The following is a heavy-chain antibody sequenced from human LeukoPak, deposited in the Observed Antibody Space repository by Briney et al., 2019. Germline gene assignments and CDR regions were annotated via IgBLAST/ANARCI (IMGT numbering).Heavy chain of an antibody. D-gene: IGHD3-10*01. J-gene: IGHJ6*03. CDR3: ARHGDIGNYYYMDV. CDR2: ISYDGSNK. V-gene: IGHV3-30*04. CDR1: GFTFSSYA. Sequence: GRSLRLSCAASGFTFSSYAMHWVRQAPGKGLEWVAVISYDGSNKYYADSVKGRFTISRDNSKNTLYLQMNSLRAEDTAVYYCARHGDIGNYYYMDVWGKGTTVTVSS.